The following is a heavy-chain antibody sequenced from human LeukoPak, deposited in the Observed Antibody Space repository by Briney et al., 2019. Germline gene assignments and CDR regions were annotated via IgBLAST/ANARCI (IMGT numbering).Heavy chain of an antibody. CDR1: GGSFSGYY. J-gene: IGHJ4*02. CDR3: ASDLPGDRGSDY. D-gene: IGHD7-27*01. Sequence: KASETLSLTCAVYGGSFSGYYWSWIRQPPGKGLEWIGEIIHDGSTNYSPSLKSRVTISVDASRNQLSLRLTSVTAADTAMYYCASDLPGDRGSDYWGQGTLVTVSS. CDR2: IIHDGST. V-gene: IGHV4-34*12.